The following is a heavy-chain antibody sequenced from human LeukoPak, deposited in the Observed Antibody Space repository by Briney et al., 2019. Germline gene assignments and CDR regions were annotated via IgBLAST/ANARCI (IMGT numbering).Heavy chain of an antibody. Sequence: GGSLRLSCAASGFTFSGFGMNWVRQAPGKGLEWVSSISSGSTYMYYADSVKGRFTISRDNAKDSMYLQMNSLRVEDTAVYYCGRVGGRSKAAKGDAFDIWGQGTMVTVSS. CDR1: GFTFSGFG. CDR2: ISSGSTYM. CDR3: GRVGGRSKAAKGDAFDI. D-gene: IGHD6-6*01. J-gene: IGHJ3*02. V-gene: IGHV3-21*01.